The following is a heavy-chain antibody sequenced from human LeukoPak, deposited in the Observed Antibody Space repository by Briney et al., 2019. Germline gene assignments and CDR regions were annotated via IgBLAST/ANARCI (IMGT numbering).Heavy chain of an antibody. Sequence: PGRSLRLSCAASGFTFSSYGMHWVRQAPGKGLEWVAVISYDGSNKHYADSVKGRFTISRDNSKNTLYLQMNSLRAEDTAVYYCAKDLQAPSSVLLWFGEFGFDYWGQGTLVTVSS. J-gene: IGHJ4*02. CDR2: ISYDGSNK. CDR1: GFTFSSYG. CDR3: AKDLQAPSSVLLWFGEFGFDY. D-gene: IGHD3-10*01. V-gene: IGHV3-30*18.